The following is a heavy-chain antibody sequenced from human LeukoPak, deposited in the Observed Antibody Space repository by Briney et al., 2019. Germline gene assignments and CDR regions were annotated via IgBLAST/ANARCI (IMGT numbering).Heavy chain of an antibody. CDR2: INHSGST. D-gene: IGHD6-13*01. V-gene: IGHV4-34*01. CDR3: ARGRGSSWFHRLLDY. J-gene: IGHJ4*02. Sequence: SETLSLTCAVYGGSFSGYYWSWIRQPPGKGLEWIGEINHSGSTNYNPSLKSRVTISVDTSKNQFSLKLSSVTATDTAVYYCARGRGSSWFHRLLDYWGQGTLVTVSS. CDR1: GGSFSGYY.